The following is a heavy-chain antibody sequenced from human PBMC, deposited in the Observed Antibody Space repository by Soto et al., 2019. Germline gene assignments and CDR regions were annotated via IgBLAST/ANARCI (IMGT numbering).Heavy chain of an antibody. D-gene: IGHD3-22*01. CDR3: ARGSYYDSSGYYGP. V-gene: IGHV4-59*01. CDR1: GGSISGYY. J-gene: IGHJ5*02. Sequence: SETLSLTCTVSGGSISGYYWSWIRQPPGKGLEWIGYIYYSGTTSYNPSLNSRVTMSVDTSKNQFSLKVNSVTAADTAVYYCARGSYYDSSGYYGPWGQGTLVTVSS. CDR2: IYYSGTT.